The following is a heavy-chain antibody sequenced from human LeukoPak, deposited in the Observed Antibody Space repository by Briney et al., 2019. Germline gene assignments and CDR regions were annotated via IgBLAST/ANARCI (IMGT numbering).Heavy chain of an antibody. CDR1: GFTFCSYW. J-gene: IGHJ4*02. CDR2: INSDGSST. D-gene: IGHD3-10*01. CDR3: ARDLSFIMRGSGESLDY. Sequence: GGSLRLSCVVSGFTFCSYWMHWGRQAPGKGLVWVSRINSDGSSTSYADSVKGRFTISRDNAKNTLYLQMNSLRAEDTAVYYCARDLSFIMRGSGESLDYWGQGTLVTVSS. V-gene: IGHV3-74*01.